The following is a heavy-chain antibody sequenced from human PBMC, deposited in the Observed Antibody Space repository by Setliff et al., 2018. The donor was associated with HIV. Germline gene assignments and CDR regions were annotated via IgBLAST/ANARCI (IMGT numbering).Heavy chain of an antibody. D-gene: IGHD3-9*01. CDR2: IKSKSDGGTT. CDR1: GFTFSNYA. J-gene: IGHJ4*02. V-gene: IGHV3-15*05. CDR3: VGHYYDPLTGYSVWFFDV. Sequence: PGGSLRLSCAASGFTFSNYAMHWVRQSPRKGLEWLARIKSKSDGGTTSYAAPVKDRFTISRDDSRNTLYLQMNSMKSDDTATYYCVGHYYDPLTGYSVWFFDVWGQGTLVTVSS.